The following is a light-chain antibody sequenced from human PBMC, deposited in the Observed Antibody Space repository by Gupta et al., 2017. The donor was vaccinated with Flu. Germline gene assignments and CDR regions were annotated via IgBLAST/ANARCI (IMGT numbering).Light chain of an antibody. V-gene: IGKV1-39*01. CDR3: QQSYSTLPLT. CDR1: QSISSY. CDR2: AAS. J-gene: IGKJ1*01. Sequence: DIQMTKTPSSLSASVAERVTITCRASQSISSYLNWYQQKPGKAPKLLIYAASSLQSGVPSRFSGSGSWTDVTLTISSLQPEDFATYYCQQSYSTLPLTFGQGTKVEIK.